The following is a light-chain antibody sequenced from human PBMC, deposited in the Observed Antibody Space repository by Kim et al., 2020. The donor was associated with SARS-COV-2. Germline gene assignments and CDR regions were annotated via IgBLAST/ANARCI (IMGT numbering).Light chain of an antibody. Sequence: EIVLTQSLGTLSSSPGETATFSCRASESVDSSKLAWYQQKPGQAPRLLIFGASSRATGIPDRFSGSGSGTDFTLTISRLEPEDFAVYYCQQFGGSPPITFGQGTRLEIK. CDR1: ESVDSSK. V-gene: IGKV3-20*01. CDR3: QQFGGSPPIT. CDR2: GAS. J-gene: IGKJ5*01.